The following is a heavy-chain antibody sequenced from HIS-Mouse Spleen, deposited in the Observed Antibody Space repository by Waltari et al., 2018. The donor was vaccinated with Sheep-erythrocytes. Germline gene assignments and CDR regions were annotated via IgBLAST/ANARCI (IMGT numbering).Heavy chain of an antibody. CDR1: GFTFRSYG. V-gene: IGHV3-30*18. CDR3: AKVGATGWFDP. CDR2: ISYDGSNK. D-gene: IGHD1-26*01. Sequence: QVQLVESGGGVVQPGRSLRLSCAASGFTFRSYGMHWVRQAPGKGLEWVAVISYDGSNKDYADSVKGRFTISRDNSKNTLYLQMNSLRAEDTAVYYCAKVGATGWFDPWGQGTLVTVSS. J-gene: IGHJ5*02.